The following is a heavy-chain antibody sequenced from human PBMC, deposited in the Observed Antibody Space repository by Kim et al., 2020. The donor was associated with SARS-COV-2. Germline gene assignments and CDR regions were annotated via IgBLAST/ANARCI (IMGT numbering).Heavy chain of an antibody. CDR3: ARATGYYYGSGSYRLLGN. Sequence: KSRVTISVDTSKNQFSLKLSSVTAADTAVYYCARATGYYYGSGSYRLLGNWGQGTLVTVSS. J-gene: IGHJ4*02. V-gene: IGHV4-39*07. D-gene: IGHD3-10*01.